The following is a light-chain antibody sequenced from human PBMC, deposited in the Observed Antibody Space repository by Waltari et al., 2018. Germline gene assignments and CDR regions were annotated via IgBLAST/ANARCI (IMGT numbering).Light chain of an antibody. Sequence: DIQMTQSPSSLSASVGARVTIACQASQVISNYINWYPPQPRKAPKLLIYDASNLSTGVPSRCRVGGSGTTFTLTIRSLKPEDLAIYVCQQYDNVPFTFGPGTRVDFK. CDR1: QVISNY. J-gene: IGKJ3*01. CDR2: DAS. CDR3: QQYDNVPFT. V-gene: IGKV1-33*01.